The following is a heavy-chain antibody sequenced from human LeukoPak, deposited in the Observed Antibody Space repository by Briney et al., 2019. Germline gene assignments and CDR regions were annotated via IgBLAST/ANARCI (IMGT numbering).Heavy chain of an antibody. V-gene: IGHV1-46*01. CDR3: ARDLWSRRGSGSYYNVNWFDP. Sequence: GASVKVSCKASGGTFSSYAISWVRQAPGQGLEWMGIINPSGGSTSYAQKFQGRVTMTRDMSTSTVYMELSSLRSEDTAVYYCARDLWSRRGSGSYYNVNWFDPWGQGTLVTVSS. CDR1: GGTFSSYA. CDR2: INPSGGST. J-gene: IGHJ5*02. D-gene: IGHD3-10*01.